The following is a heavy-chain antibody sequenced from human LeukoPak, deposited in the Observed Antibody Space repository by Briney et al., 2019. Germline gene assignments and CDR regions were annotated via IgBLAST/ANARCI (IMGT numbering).Heavy chain of an antibody. V-gene: IGHV1-18*01. J-gene: IGHJ4*02. CDR3: ARDSHSGSDLDY. CDR2: ISAYNGNT. D-gene: IGHD1-26*01. Sequence: ASVKVSCKASGYTFTSSGISWGRQAPGQGLEWMGWISAYNGNTNYAQKLQGRVTMTTDTSTSTAYMELRSLRSDDTAVYYCARDSHSGSDLDYWGQGTLVTVSS. CDR1: GYTFTSSG.